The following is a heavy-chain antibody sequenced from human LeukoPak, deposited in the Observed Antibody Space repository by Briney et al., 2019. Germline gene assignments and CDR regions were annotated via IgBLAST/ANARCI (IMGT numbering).Heavy chain of an antibody. CDR1: GGSISSGTSY. CDR3: ARAVGSGSYWYYYYMDV. D-gene: IGHD3-10*01. V-gene: IGHV4-39*07. CDR2: VNDRGSS. J-gene: IGHJ6*03. Sequence: SETLSLTCSVSGGSISSGTSYWGWIRQPPGKGLEWIGSVNDRGSSNYNPSLKSRVTISLDTSKSQFSLKLSSVTAADTAVYYCARAVGSGSYWYYYYMDVWGKGTTVTVSS.